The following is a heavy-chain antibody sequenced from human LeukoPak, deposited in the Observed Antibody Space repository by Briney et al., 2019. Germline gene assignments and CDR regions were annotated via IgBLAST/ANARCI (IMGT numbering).Heavy chain of an antibody. CDR1: GFTFGSDW. Sequence: PGGSLRLSCAASGFTFGSDWMTWVRQAPGKGLEWVANIKPDGSEENYVGPVKGRFTISRDNAKSLLYLHMTGLRAEDTAMYYCARNTVAAPGDSWGQGTLVTVSS. D-gene: IGHD6-13*01. J-gene: IGHJ4*02. CDR2: IKPDGSEE. CDR3: ARNTVAAPGDS. V-gene: IGHV3-7*01.